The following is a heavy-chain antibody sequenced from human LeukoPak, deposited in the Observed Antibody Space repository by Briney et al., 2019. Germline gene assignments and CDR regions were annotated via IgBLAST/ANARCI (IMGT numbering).Heavy chain of an antibody. D-gene: IGHD3-10*01. CDR1: GFTFSSYE. CDR2: ISSSGSTI. V-gene: IGHV3-48*03. CDR3: APSLWFGDQFDS. Sequence: PGGSLRLSCAASGFTFSSYEMNWVRQAPGKGLEWVSYISSSGSTIYYADSVKGRFTISRDNAKNSLYLQMNSLRAEDTAVYYCAPSLWFGDQFDSWGQGTLVTVSS. J-gene: IGHJ4*02.